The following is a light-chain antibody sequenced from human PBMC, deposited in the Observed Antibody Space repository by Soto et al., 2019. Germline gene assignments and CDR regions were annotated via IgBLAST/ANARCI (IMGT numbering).Light chain of an antibody. CDR2: GAS. J-gene: IGKJ4*01. CDR3: QQYATSPLT. V-gene: IGKV3-20*01. CDR1: QSVSNTY. Sequence: EIVFTQSPGTLSFSPGERATLSFRASQSVSNTYLAWYQQKPGQAPRLLIYGASSRAPGIPDRFSGSGSGTDFTLTISRLDPEDFAVYFCQQYATSPLTFGGGTKVDIK.